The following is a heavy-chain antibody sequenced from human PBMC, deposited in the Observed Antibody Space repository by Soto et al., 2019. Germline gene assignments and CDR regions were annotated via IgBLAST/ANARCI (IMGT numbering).Heavy chain of an antibody. CDR3: ARANNDILDG. CDR1: GFTFSSYS. CDR2: ISSSSSYI. D-gene: IGHD3-9*01. V-gene: IGHV3-21*01. Sequence: GGSLRLSCAASGFTFSSYSMDWVRHGPGKWLDCVSSISSSSSYIYYADSVKGRFTISRDNAKNSLYLQMNSLRAADTAVYYCARANNDILDGCGQGTTVTVSS. J-gene: IGHJ6*02.